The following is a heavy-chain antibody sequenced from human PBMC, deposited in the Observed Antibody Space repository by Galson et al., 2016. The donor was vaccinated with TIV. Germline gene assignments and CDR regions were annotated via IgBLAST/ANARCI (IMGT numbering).Heavy chain of an antibody. CDR2: MNPNSGKT. D-gene: IGHD1/OR15-1a*01. CDR3: AKEAGTDYYYGMDV. Sequence: SVKVSCKASGYTFTSYDINWVRQATGQGLEWMGWMNPNSGKTDYAQKFQGRVTISRDNSKNTLYLQMNSVRADDTAVYYCAKEAGTDYYYGMDVWGQGTTVTVSS. J-gene: IGHJ6*02. CDR1: GYTFTSYD. V-gene: IGHV1-8*01.